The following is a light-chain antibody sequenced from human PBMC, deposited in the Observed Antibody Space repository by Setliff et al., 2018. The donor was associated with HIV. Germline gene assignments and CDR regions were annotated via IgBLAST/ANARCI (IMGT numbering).Light chain of an antibody. CDR1: SSDISRYNY. V-gene: IGLV2-14*03. CDR2: DVS. Sequence: QSALTQPASVSGSPGQSITISCTGTSSDISRYNYVSWYQQYPGRGPTLVIFDVSERPSGVSNRFSGSKSGNTASLIISGLQPDDEADYYCCSYARGSTYVFGSGTKVTVL. CDR3: CSYARGSTYV. J-gene: IGLJ1*01.